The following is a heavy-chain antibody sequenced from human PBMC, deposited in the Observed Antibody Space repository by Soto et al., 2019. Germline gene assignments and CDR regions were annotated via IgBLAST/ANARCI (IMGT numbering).Heavy chain of an antibody. Sequence: PGGSLRLSCAASGFTFSSYGMHWVRQAPGKGLEWVAVISYDGSNKYYADSVKGRFTISRDNSKNTLYLQMNSLRAEDTAVYYCAKDHISGSPGPYYFDYWGQGTLVTVSS. D-gene: IGHD3-3*02. J-gene: IGHJ4*02. CDR3: AKDHISGSPGPYYFDY. CDR1: GFTFSSYG. V-gene: IGHV3-30*18. CDR2: ISYDGSNK.